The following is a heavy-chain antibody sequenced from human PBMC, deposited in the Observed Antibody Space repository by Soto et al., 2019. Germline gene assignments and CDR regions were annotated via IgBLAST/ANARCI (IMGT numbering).Heavy chain of an antibody. CDR2: IYHSGST. D-gene: IGHD4-17*01. V-gene: IGHV4-30-2*01. J-gene: IGHJ4*02. CDR1: GGNSSDLGYS. CDR3: ARSQTTVTSYDY. Sequence: VLGGNSSDLGYSRIMIRQPPGKGLEWIGYIYHSGSTYYNPSLKSRVTISVDRSKNQFSLKLSSVTAADTAVYYCARSQTTVTSYDYWGQGTLVTVSS.